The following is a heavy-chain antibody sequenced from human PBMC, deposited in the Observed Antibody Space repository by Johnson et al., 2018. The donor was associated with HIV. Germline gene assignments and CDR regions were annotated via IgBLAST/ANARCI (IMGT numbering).Heavy chain of an antibody. Sequence: VLLVESGGGLVQPGGSLRLSCAASGLTFSNYAMSWVRQGPGKGLEWVSVIFSVGNAYYADSVKGRFTISRDNSNNMVYLQMNSLRPEDTAVYYCARDCTGGVCLNDAFDIWGQGTMVTVSS. J-gene: IGHJ3*02. CDR1: GLTFSNYA. CDR3: ARDCTGGVCLNDAFDI. V-gene: IGHV3-66*02. D-gene: IGHD2-8*02. CDR2: IFSVGNA.